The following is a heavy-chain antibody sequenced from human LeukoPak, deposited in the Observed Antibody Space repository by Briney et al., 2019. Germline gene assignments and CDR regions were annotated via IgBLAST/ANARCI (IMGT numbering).Heavy chain of an antibody. V-gene: IGHV4-61*02. J-gene: IGHJ6*03. D-gene: IGHD5-18*01. CDR1: GGSISSGSYY. CDR2: IYTSGST. CDR3: ARGHYTAMVSYYYYYMDV. Sequence: SETLSLTCTVSGGSISSGSYYWSWIRQPAGKGLEWIGRIYTSGSTNYNPSLKSRVTISVDTSKNQFSLKLSSVTAADTAVYYSARGHYTAMVSYYYYYMDVWGKGTTVTVSS.